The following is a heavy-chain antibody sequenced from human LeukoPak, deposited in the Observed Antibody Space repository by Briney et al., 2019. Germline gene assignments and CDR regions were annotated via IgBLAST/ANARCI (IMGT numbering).Heavy chain of an antibody. CDR3: AGLTDYGGNSEGY. Sequence: PSETLSLTCTVSGGSISSSSYYWGWIRQPPGKGLEWIGSIYYSGNTYYNPSLKSRVTISVDTSKNQFSLKLSSVTAADTAVYYCAGLTDYGGNSEGYWGQGTLVTVSS. V-gene: IGHV4-39*07. D-gene: IGHD4-17*01. J-gene: IGHJ4*02. CDR2: IYYSGNT. CDR1: GGSISSSSYY.